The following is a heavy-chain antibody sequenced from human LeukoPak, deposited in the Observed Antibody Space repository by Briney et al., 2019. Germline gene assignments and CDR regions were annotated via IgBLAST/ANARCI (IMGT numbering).Heavy chain of an antibody. CDR1: GFIFNTYR. CDR3: ARGGSHLWRQLPFDC. J-gene: IGHJ4*02. D-gene: IGHD2-15*01. CDR2: IGHDGSEK. Sequence: PGGSLRLSCTASGFIFNTYRMNWVRQAPGKGLEWVANIGHDGSEKFYVDSVEGRFTISRDNAKNSLYLQVNNLRAEDTAIYYCARGGSHLWRQLPFDCWGQGTLVTVSS. V-gene: IGHV3-7*01.